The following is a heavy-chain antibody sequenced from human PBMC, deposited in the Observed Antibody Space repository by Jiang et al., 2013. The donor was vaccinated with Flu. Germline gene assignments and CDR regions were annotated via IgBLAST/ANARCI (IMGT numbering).Heavy chain of an antibody. CDR1: GYSFVDYW. J-gene: IGHJ4*02. CDR3: ARQLSGSLDY. CDR2: IDPSDSYT. D-gene: IGHD6-19*01. Sequence: GAEVKKPGESLRISCKGSGYSFVDYWISWVRQMPGKGLEWMGSIDPSDSYTYYSPSFQGHVSISADKSVTSAYLQWSSLKASDTAMYFCARQLSGSLDYWGQGTLVTVSS. V-gene: IGHV5-10-1*01.